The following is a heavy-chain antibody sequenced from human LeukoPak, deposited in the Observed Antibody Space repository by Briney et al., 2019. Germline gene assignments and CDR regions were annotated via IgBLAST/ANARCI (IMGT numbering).Heavy chain of an antibody. J-gene: IGHJ4*02. CDR2: IYYSGST. Sequence: SETLSLTCTVSGGSISSYYWSWIRQPPGQGLEWIGYIYYSGSTNYNPSLKSRVTISVDTSKNQFSLKLNSVTAADTAVYYCARVGTMVRGVTNFDCWGRGTLHRVSS. CDR3: ARVGTMVRGVTNFDC. V-gene: IGHV4-59*01. CDR1: GGSISSYY. D-gene: IGHD3-10*01.